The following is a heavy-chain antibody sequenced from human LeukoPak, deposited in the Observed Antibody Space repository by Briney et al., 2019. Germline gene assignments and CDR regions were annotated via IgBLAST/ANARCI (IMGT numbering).Heavy chain of an antibody. Sequence: PSETLSPTCTVSGGSIGIYYWNWLRQPAGKGLEWIGRIFTSGIANYNPSLKSRVTMSVDTSKNQFSLNLSSVTAADTAVYYCAREISGTYYNPLGYMDVWGKGTTVTVSS. D-gene: IGHD3-10*01. V-gene: IGHV4-4*07. CDR2: IFTSGIA. CDR3: AREISGTYYNPLGYMDV. CDR1: GGSIGIYY. J-gene: IGHJ6*03.